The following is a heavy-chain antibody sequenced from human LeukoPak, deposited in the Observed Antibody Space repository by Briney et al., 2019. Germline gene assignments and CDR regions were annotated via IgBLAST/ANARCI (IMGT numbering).Heavy chain of an antibody. Sequence: AASVKVSCKASGGTFSSYAISWVRQAPGQGLEWMGGIIPIFGTANYAQKFQGRVTITADESTSTAYMELNSLRSEDTAVYYCARHPYGDLLHFDYWGQGTLVTVSS. V-gene: IGHV1-69*13. D-gene: IGHD4-17*01. CDR2: IIPIFGTA. J-gene: IGHJ4*02. CDR3: ARHPYGDLLHFDY. CDR1: GGTFSSYA.